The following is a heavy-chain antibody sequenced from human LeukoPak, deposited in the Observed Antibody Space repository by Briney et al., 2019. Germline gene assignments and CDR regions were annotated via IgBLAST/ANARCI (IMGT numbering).Heavy chain of an antibody. Sequence: GGSLRLSCAASGFNFNSYTMNWVRQAPGKGLQWVANILASGSPTYYADSVKGRFIISRDNSKNTVYLQMNSLRVEDTAIYYCAKDIIWGQGTLVTVSS. J-gene: IGHJ4*02. CDR3: AKDII. CDR2: ILASGSPT. CDR1: GFNFNSYT. D-gene: IGHD1-14*01. V-gene: IGHV3-23*01.